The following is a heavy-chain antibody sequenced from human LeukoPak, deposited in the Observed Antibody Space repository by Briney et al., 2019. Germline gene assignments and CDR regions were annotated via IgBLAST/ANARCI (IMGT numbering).Heavy chain of an antibody. J-gene: IGHJ4*02. D-gene: IGHD3-3*01. CDR2: ISSSSNYI. CDR1: GFTFSSNS. Sequence: GGSLRLYCAASGFTFSSNSMNWVRQAPGKGLEWVSSISSSSNYIYYADSVKGRFTISRDNAKNSLYLQMNSLRAEDTAVYYCARDRAISPYYFDYWGQGTLVTVSS. V-gene: IGHV3-21*01. CDR3: ARDRAISPYYFDY.